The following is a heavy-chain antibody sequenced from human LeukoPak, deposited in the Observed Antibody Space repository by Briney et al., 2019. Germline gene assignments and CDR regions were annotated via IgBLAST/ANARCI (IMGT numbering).Heavy chain of an antibody. CDR3: ARSQTGGVFFDY. CDR2: IIPIFGTA. Sequence: ASVKVSCKASGGTFSSYAISWVRQAPGQGLEWMGGIIPIFGTANYAQKFQGRVTITTDESTSTAYMELSSLRSEDTAVYYCARSQTGGVFFDYWGQGTLVTVSS. J-gene: IGHJ4*02. CDR1: GGTFSSYA. V-gene: IGHV1-69*05. D-gene: IGHD2-8*02.